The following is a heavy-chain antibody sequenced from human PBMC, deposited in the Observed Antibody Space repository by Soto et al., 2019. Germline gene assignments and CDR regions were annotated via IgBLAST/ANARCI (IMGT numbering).Heavy chain of an antibody. CDR2: ISSSSSYI. Sequence: GGSLRLSCAASGFTFSSYSMNWVRQAPGKGLEWVSSISSSSSYIYYADSVKGRFTISRDNAKNSLYLQMNSLRAEDTAVYYCARDGLLMVRGVMRYFDYWGQGTLVTVSS. J-gene: IGHJ4*02. D-gene: IGHD3-10*01. CDR3: ARDGLLMVRGVMRYFDY. CDR1: GFTFSSYS. V-gene: IGHV3-21*01.